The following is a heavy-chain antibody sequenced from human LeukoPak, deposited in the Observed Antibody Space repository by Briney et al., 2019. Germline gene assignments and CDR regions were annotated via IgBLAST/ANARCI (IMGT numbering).Heavy chain of an antibody. D-gene: IGHD3-22*01. CDR3: ARGTYYYDRSGYSHFDY. CDR1: GFTVSSNY. J-gene: IGHJ4*02. Sequence: SGGSLRLSCAASGFTVSSNYMSWVRQAPGKGLEWVSVIYSGGSTHYADSVKDRFTISRDNSKNTLFLQMNSLRAEDTAVYYCARGTYYYDRSGYSHFDYWGQGTLVTVSS. V-gene: IGHV3-66*01. CDR2: IYSGGST.